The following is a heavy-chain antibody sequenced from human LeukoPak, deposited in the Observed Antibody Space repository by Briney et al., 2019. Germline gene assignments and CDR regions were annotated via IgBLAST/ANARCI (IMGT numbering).Heavy chain of an antibody. CDR1: GYTFTGYY. CDR3: ARGILTDKGPIDY. V-gene: IGHV1-2*02. Sequence: ASVKVSCKASGYTFTGYYMHWVRQAPGQGLEWMGWINPNSGGTYFAQKFQGRVTMTRDTSISTAYMELSRLTSDDTAVYYCARGILTDKGPIDYWGQGTLVTVSS. D-gene: IGHD3-9*01. J-gene: IGHJ4*02. CDR2: INPNSGGT.